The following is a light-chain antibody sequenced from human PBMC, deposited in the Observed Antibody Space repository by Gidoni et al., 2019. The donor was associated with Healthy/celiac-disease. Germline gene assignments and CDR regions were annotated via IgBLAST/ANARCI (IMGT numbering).Light chain of an antibody. CDR1: QSISSY. CDR2: AAS. CDR3: QQSYSNST. Sequence: DIHITQSPSSLSASVGDRVTITCRASQSISSYLNWYQQKPGKAPKLLIYAASSLQSGVPSRFSGSGSGTEFTLTISSLQPEDFATYYCQQSYSNSTFGEGTKVEIK. J-gene: IGKJ4*01. V-gene: IGKV1-39*01.